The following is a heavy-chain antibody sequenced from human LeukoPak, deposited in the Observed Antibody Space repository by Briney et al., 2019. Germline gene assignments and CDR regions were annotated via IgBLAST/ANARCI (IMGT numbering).Heavy chain of an antibody. CDR2: INWNGGST. J-gene: IGHJ6*03. CDR1: GFTFDDYG. V-gene: IGHV3-20*04. CDR3: ARLHRNYYMDV. Sequence: GGSLRLSCAASGFTFDDYGMSRVRQAPGKGLEWVSGINWNGGSTGYADSVKGRFTISRDNAKNSLYLQMNSLRAEDTALYYCARLHRNYYMDVWGKGTTVTVSS. D-gene: IGHD1-14*01.